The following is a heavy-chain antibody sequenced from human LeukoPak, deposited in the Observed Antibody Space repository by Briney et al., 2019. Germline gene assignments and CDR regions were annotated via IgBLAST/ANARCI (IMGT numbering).Heavy chain of an antibody. CDR1: GGSFSGYY. CDR3: ARYYYDSSGYYYRPFDY. V-gene: IGHV4-34*01. D-gene: IGHD3-22*01. CDR2: INHSGST. J-gene: IGHJ4*02. Sequence: SETLSLTCAVYGGSFSGYYWSWIRQPPGKGLEWIGEINHSGSTNYNPSLKSRVTISVDTSKNQFSLKLSSVTAVDTAVYYCARYYYDSSGYYYRPFDYWGQGTLVTVSS.